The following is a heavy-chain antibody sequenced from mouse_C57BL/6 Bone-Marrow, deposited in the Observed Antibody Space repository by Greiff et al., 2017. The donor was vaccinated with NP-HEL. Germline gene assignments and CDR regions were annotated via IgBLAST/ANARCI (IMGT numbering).Heavy chain of an antibody. CDR1: GFSLTSYG. CDR2: IWSGGST. CDR3: ARERGYYYGSSYRYFDV. J-gene: IGHJ1*03. V-gene: IGHV2-2*01. Sequence: VKLMESGPGLVQPSQSLSITCTVSGFSLTSYGVHWVRQSPGKGLEWLGVIWSGGSTDYNAAFISRLSISKDNSKSQVFFKMNSLQADDTAIYYCARERGYYYGSSYRYFDVWGTGTTVTVSS. D-gene: IGHD1-1*01.